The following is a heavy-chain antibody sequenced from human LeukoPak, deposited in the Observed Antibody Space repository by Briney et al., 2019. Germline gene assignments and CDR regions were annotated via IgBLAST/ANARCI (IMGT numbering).Heavy chain of an antibody. CDR3: ARAPGEHSYAKGFYYFYYYMDV. J-gene: IGHJ6*03. CDR2: VNHNIGYT. Sequence: GASLKVSCKPSGYTLTTYDINQVGPATGQALDWMEWVNHNIGYTGYAQKFEGRVNITRNTSISTAYMELSSLRSEDTAVYYCARAPGEHSYAKGFYYFYYYMDVWGKGTTVTVSS. D-gene: IGHD3-16*01. V-gene: IGHV1-8*03. CDR1: GYTLTTYD.